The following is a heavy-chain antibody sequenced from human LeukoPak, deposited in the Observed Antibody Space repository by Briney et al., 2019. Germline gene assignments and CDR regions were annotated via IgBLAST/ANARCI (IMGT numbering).Heavy chain of an antibody. J-gene: IGHJ4*02. CDR2: IIPIFGTA. D-gene: IGHD3-10*01. CDR1: GGTFSSYA. V-gene: IGHV1-69*05. CDR3: ARDGVFSGSYTFDY. Sequence: GASVKVSCKASGGTFSSYAISWVRQAPGQGLEWMGRIIPIFGTANYAQKFQGRVTITTDESTSTAYMELSSLRSEGTAVYYCARDGVFSGSYTFDYWGQGTLVTVSS.